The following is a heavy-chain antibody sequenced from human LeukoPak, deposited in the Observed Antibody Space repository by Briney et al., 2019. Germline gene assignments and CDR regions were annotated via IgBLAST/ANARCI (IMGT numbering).Heavy chain of an antibody. J-gene: IGHJ3*02. V-gene: IGHV4-59*01. CDR2: IYYSGST. D-gene: IGHD3-22*01. Sequence: SETLSLACTVSGGSISSYYWSWIRQPPGKGLEWIGYIYYSGSTNYNPSLKSRVTISVDTSKNQFSLKLSSVTAADTAVYYCARAWLSKRLNAFDIWGQGTMVTVSS. CDR1: GGSISSYY. CDR3: ARAWLSKRLNAFDI.